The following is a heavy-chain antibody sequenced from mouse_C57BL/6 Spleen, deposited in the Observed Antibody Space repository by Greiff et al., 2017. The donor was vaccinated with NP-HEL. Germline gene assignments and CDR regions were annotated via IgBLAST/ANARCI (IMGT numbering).Heavy chain of an antibody. Sequence: VQLQESGPGLVQPSQSLSITCTVSGFSLTSYGVHWVRQPPGKGLEWLGVIWSGGSTDYNAAFISRLSISKDNSKSQVFFKMNSLQADDTAIYYCAKPSTVVAPSYWYFDVWGTGTTVTVSS. CDR3: AKPSTVVAPSYWYFDV. CDR2: IWSGGST. CDR1: GFSLTSYG. D-gene: IGHD1-1*01. J-gene: IGHJ1*03. V-gene: IGHV2-4*01.